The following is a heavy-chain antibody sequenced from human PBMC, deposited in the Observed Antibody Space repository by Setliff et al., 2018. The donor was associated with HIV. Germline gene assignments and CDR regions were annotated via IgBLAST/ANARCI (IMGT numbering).Heavy chain of an antibody. V-gene: IGHV3-23*01. D-gene: IGHD1-1*01. CDR1: GFTFSTHA. CDR3: ASARIPTGGTSTSFDF. CDR2: FSAGGGRT. Sequence: PGGSLRLSCAASGFTFSTHAMTWVRQAPGKGLEWVSVFSAGGGRTYYADSVRGRFTISRDNSKNTLYLQMNSLRAEDTAVYYCASARIPTGGTSTSFDFWGQGTLVTVSS. J-gene: IGHJ4*02.